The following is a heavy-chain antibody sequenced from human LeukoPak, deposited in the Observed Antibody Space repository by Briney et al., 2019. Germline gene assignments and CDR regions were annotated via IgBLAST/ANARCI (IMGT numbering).Heavy chain of an antibody. CDR3: ARDSRAALDY. D-gene: IGHD6-13*01. CDR2: IYYSGST. CDR1: GGSISSSSYY. V-gene: IGHV4-61*01. J-gene: IGHJ4*02. Sequence: SETLSLTCTVSGGSISSSSYYWSWIRQPPGKGLEWIGYIYYSGSTNYNPSLKSRVTISVDTSKNQFSLKLSSVTAADTAVYYCARDSRAALDYWGQGTLVTVSS.